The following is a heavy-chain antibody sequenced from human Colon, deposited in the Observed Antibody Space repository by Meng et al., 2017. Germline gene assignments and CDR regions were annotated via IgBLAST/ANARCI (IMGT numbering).Heavy chain of an antibody. J-gene: IGHJ4*02. CDR2: INSDGSAT. Sequence: EVQLVESGGGLVQPGGSLRLSCATSGFIFSSHWMHWVRQAPGKGLVWVSRINSDGSATNYADSVKGRFTISRDNAKNTLYLQMNSLRADDTAVYYCVREGYSYGFFDQWGQGTLVTVSS. V-gene: IGHV3-74*01. CDR3: VREGYSYGFFDQ. D-gene: IGHD5-18*01. CDR1: GFIFSSHW.